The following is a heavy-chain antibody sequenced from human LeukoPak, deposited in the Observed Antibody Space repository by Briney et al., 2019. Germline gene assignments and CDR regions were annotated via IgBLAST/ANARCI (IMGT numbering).Heavy chain of an antibody. CDR1: GYTFTGYY. D-gene: IGHD5-18*01. CDR3: AIGYSYGLYYFDY. Sequence: ASVKLSCKASGYTFTGYYMHWVRQAPGQGLEWMGWINPKSGGTNYAQKFQGRVTMTRNTSISTAYMELSRLRSDDTAVYYCAIGYSYGLYYFDYWGQGTLVTVSS. CDR2: INPKSGGT. J-gene: IGHJ4*02. V-gene: IGHV1-2*02.